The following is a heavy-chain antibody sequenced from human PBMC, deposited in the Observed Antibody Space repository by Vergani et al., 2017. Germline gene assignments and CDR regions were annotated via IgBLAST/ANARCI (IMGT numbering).Heavy chain of an antibody. CDR1: ESSFISNE. Sequence: EVMLVQSGAEVKKPGESLKISCKYSESSFISNEIAWVRQMSGKGLQWMGNINPIDSKIAYSPSFQGQAIMSLDKSITTAYLQWRSLKASDTATYYCAKTHDFSSLYSSYNWFDPWGQGTRVTVSS. CDR2: INPIDSKI. CDR3: AKTHDFSSLYSSYNWFDP. V-gene: IGHV5-51*03. D-gene: IGHD3-3*01. J-gene: IGHJ5*02.